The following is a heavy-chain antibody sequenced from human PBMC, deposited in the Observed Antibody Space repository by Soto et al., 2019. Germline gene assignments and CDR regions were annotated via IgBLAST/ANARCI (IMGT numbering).Heavy chain of an antibody. CDR2: INAGNGNT. Sequence: ASVKVSCKASGYTFTSYAMHWVRQAPGQRLEWMGWINAGNGNTKYSQKFQGRVTITRDTSASTAYMELSSLRSEDTAVYYCARDYAYIWGSYRFTAFDIWGQGTMVTVSS. D-gene: IGHD3-16*02. J-gene: IGHJ3*02. CDR1: GYTFTSYA. V-gene: IGHV1-3*01. CDR3: ARDYAYIWGSYRFTAFDI.